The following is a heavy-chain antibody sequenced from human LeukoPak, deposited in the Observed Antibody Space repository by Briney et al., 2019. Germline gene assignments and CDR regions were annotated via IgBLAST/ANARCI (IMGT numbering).Heavy chain of an antibody. V-gene: IGHV3-21*06. D-gene: IGHD6-13*01. J-gene: IGHJ4*02. CDR1: GCTISDWI. CDR2: IFRRNSYI. Sequence: GGSLISSYASSGCTISDWIMSWVRQAPGKGLEWVSSIFRRNSYIFYSDSVKGRFTISKDDAKNSLYVQMNSLRADDTAMYYCARVSRVANSSSCYPDYWGQGTLVTVSS. CDR3: ARVSRVANSSSCYPDY.